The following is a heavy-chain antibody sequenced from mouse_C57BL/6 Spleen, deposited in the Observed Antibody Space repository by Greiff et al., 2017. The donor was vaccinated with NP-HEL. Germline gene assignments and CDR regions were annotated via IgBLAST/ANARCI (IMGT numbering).Heavy chain of an antibody. CDR3: ARGGITTVVDY. CDR2: IDPSDSYT. D-gene: IGHD1-1*01. J-gene: IGHJ2*01. V-gene: IGHV1-59*01. CDR1: GYTFTSYW. Sequence: QVQLQQPGAELVRPGPSVKLSCKASGYTFTSYWMHWVKQRPGQGLEWIGVIDPSDSYTNYNQKFKGKATLTVDTSSSTAYMQLSSLTSEDSAVYYCARGGITTVVDYWGQGTTLTVSS.